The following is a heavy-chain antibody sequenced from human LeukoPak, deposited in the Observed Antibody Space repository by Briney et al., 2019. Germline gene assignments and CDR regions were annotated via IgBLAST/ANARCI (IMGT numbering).Heavy chain of an antibody. D-gene: IGHD3-10*01. V-gene: IGHV1-46*01. Sequence: ASVKVSCKASGYTFTSYYMHWVRQAPGQGLEWMGIINPSGGSTSYAQKFQGRVTMTRDTSTSTVYMELSSLRSEDTAVYYCASVSGERLTSHYYYGMDVWGQGTTVTVTS. CDR1: GYTFTSYY. J-gene: IGHJ6*02. CDR3: ASVSGERLTSHYYYGMDV. CDR2: INPSGGST.